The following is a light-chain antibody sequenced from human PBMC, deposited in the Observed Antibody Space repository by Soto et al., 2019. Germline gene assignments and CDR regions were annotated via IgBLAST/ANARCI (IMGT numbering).Light chain of an antibody. CDR3: CSFTSSNTHV. CDR2: EVS. CDR1: SSDVGGYNY. Sequence: QSALTQPASVSGSPGQSITISCTGTSSDVGGYNYVSWYQQHPGKAPKLMIYEVSNRPSGVSNRFSGSKSGNTASLTISGLKAEDEADYYCCSFTSSNTHVFGTGTKVTVL. J-gene: IGLJ1*01. V-gene: IGLV2-14*01.